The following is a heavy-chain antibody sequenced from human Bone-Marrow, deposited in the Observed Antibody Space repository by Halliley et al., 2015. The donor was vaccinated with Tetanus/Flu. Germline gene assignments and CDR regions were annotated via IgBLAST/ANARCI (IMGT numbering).Heavy chain of an antibody. D-gene: IGHD3-10*01. Sequence: ISYDGMNKYYADSVKGRFTISRDNSKNTLYLEMNSLRAEDTAVYYCASLVYGSGSYGYYYGMDVWGQGTTVTVSS. CDR2: ISYDGMNK. CDR3: ASLVYGSGSYGYYYGMDV. J-gene: IGHJ6*02. V-gene: IGHV3-30*01.